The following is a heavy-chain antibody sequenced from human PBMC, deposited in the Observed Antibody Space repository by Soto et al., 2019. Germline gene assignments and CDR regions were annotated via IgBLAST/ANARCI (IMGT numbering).Heavy chain of an antibody. D-gene: IGHD3-3*01. CDR2: INGDGRTT. CDR1: GFTFSDYW. CDR3: ARIGDPPLDF. Sequence: EVQLVESGGVLVQPGGSLRLSCAASGFTFSDYWMHWVRQATGKGLVWVSRINGDGRTTDYAASVKGRFTISRDNCKNTLYLQMNSLRVEVTAVYYCARIGDPPLDFWGKGTRVPVSS. J-gene: IGHJ4*02. V-gene: IGHV3-74*01.